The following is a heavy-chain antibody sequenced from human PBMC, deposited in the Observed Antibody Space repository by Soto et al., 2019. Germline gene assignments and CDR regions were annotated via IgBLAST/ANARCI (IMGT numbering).Heavy chain of an antibody. CDR2: IYYSGST. Sequence: SETLSLTCTVSGGSISSGGYYWSWIRQHPGKGLEWIGYIYYSGSTYYNPSLKSRVTISVDTSKNQFSLKLSSVTAADTAVYYCARVRTDMVIDYWGQGPLVPASS. D-gene: IGHD5-18*01. V-gene: IGHV4-31*03. CDR3: ARVRTDMVIDY. J-gene: IGHJ4*02. CDR1: GGSISSGGYY.